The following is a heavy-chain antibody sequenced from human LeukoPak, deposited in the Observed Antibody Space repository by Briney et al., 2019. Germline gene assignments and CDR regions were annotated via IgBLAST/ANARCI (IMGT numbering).Heavy chain of an antibody. D-gene: IGHD3-22*01. CDR1: GGSFSGYY. V-gene: IGHV4-34*01. J-gene: IGHJ4*02. Sequence: PSETLSLTCAVYGGSFSGYYWSWIRQPPGKGLEWIGEINHSGSTNYNPSLKSRVTISVDTSRNQFSLKLSSVTAADTAVYYCARCDSSGYFDYWGQGTLVTVSS. CDR2: INHSGST. CDR3: ARCDSSGYFDY.